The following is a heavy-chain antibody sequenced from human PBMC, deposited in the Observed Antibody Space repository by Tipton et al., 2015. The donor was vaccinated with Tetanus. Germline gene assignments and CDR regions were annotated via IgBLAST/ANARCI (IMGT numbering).Heavy chain of an antibody. V-gene: IGHV4-39*01. Sequence: TLSLTCTVSGDSISSSDYYWGWIRQPPGEGLEWIASVYYDGSAYYNPSLKSRITISIDTSGSHFSQKLHSVTAADTAFYYCTRHVVVAVPRWFDPWGQGTLVTVSS. CDR3: TRHVVVAVPRWFDP. CDR2: VYYDGSA. J-gene: IGHJ5*02. D-gene: IGHD2-15*01. CDR1: GDSISSSDYY.